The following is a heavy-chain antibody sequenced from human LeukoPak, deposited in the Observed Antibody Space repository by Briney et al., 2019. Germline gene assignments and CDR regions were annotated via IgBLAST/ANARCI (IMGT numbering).Heavy chain of an antibody. CDR2: ISWNSGSI. D-gene: IGHD6-6*01. J-gene: IGHJ4*02. V-gene: IGHV3-9*03. CDR3: AKDLEYSSSSGFDY. Sequence: GRSLRLSCAASGFTFDDYAMHWVRQAPGKGLEWVSGISWNSGSIGYADSVKGRFTISRDNAKNSLYLQMNSLRAEDMALYYCAKDLEYSSSSGFDYWGQGTLVTVSS. CDR1: GFTFDDYA.